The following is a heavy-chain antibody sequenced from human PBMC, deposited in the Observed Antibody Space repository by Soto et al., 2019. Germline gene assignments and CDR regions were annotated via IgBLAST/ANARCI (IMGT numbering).Heavy chain of an antibody. D-gene: IGHD6-13*01. V-gene: IGHV4-31*03. CDR1: GGSISSGYYY. CDR3: ARAEGYRSTWGMFDN. CDR2: IYYSGTT. J-gene: IGHJ5*02. Sequence: QVQLQESGPGLVKPSQTLSLTCTVSGGSISSGYYYCSWIRQHPGKGLEWIGYIYYSGTTYYNPYLKSRVTISVDTSKNQFSLKLTSVTAADTAVYYCARAEGYRSTWGMFDNWGQGTLVTVSS.